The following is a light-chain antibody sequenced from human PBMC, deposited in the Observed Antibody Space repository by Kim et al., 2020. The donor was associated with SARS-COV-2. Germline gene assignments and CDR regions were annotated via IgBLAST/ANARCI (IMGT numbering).Light chain of an antibody. CDR1: TGAVTSDHF. CDR2: DTS. CDR3: LLAYSAIRV. V-gene: IGLV7-46*01. J-gene: IGLJ2*01. Sequence: QAVVTQEPSLTVSPGGTVTLTCGSSTGAVTSDHFPYWFQQKPGQAPRTLIFDTSKKHSWTPARFSGSLLGGKAALTVSGAQPEDEAEYFCLLAYSAIRVFGGGTQLTVL.